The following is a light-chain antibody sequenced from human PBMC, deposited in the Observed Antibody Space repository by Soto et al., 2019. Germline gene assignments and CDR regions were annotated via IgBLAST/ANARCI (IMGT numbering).Light chain of an antibody. CDR1: SSDVGGNNY. V-gene: IGLV2-8*01. CDR2: EVT. J-gene: IGLJ3*02. Sequence: QSVLTQPPSASGSPGQSVTISCTGTSSDVGGNNYVSWYQQYPGRAPELMIYEVTKRPSGVADRFSGSKSGNTASLTVSGRQAEDEADYYYSSYAASNSFYVVFGGGTKLTVL. CDR3: SSYAASNSFYVV.